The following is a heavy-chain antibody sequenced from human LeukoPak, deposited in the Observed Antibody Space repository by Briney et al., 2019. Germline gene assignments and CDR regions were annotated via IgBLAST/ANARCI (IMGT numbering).Heavy chain of an antibody. V-gene: IGHV4-61*02. J-gene: IGHJ4*02. Sequence: SETLSLTCTVSGGSISSGSYYWSWIRQPAGKGLEWIGRIYTSGSTNYNPSLKSRVTISVDTSKNQFSLKLSSVTAADTAVYYCASLDCSSTSCYLNYWGQGTPVTVSS. CDR2: IYTSGST. D-gene: IGHD2-2*01. CDR3: ASLDCSSTSCYLNY. CDR1: GGSISSGSYY.